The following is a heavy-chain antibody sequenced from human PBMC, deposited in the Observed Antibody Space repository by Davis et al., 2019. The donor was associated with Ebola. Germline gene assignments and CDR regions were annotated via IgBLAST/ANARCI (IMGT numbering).Heavy chain of an antibody. J-gene: IGHJ4*02. CDR1: GYTFTSYG. Sequence: ASVTVSCKASGYTFTSYGLSWLRQPPGQWLEWMGWISAYNGNTYYAQKLQGRVTMTTDTSTSTAYMELRSLRSDDTAVYYCARDRAVPYYFDYWGQGTLVTVSS. CDR3: ARDRAVPYYFDY. CDR2: ISAYNGNT. D-gene: IGHD6-19*01. V-gene: IGHV1-18*01.